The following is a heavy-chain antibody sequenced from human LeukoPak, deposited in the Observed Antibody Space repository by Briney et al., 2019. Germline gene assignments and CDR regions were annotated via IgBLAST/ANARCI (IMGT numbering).Heavy chain of an antibody. CDR2: IIPIFGTA. Sequence: SVKVSCKASGGTFSSYAISWVRQAPGPGLEWMGGIIPIFGTANYAQKFQGRVTITTDESTSTAYMELSSLRSEDTAVYYCAREYYYDSSAFGYWGQGTLVTVSS. CDR1: GGTFSSYA. J-gene: IGHJ1*01. CDR3: AREYYYDSSAFGY. D-gene: IGHD3-22*01. V-gene: IGHV1-69*05.